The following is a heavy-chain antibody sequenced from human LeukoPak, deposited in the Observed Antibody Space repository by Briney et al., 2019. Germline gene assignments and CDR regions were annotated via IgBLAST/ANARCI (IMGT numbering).Heavy chain of an antibody. Sequence: PSETLSLTCAVYGGSFSGYYWSWIRQPPGKGLEWIGEINHSGSTNYNPSLKSRATISVDTSKNQFSLKLSSVTAADTAVYYCANPHRYYYGSGSYKGWFDPWGQGTLVTVSS. V-gene: IGHV4-34*01. J-gene: IGHJ5*02. D-gene: IGHD3-10*01. CDR3: ANPHRYYYGSGSYKGWFDP. CDR1: GGSFSGYY. CDR2: INHSGST.